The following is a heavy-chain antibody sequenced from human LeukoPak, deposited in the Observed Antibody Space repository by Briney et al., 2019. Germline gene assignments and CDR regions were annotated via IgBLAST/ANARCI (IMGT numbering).Heavy chain of an antibody. J-gene: IGHJ4*02. D-gene: IGHD3-10*01. CDR1: GFTFSSSN. Sequence: GGSLRLSCAPSGFTFSSSNMHWVRQSPGKGLEWVALISYDGTKTYYAESVKGRFTISRDNSKNTLFLQMNSLSAEDTAMYYCEREWFGESNWGQGTLVTVSS. V-gene: IGHV3-30*04. CDR3: EREWFGESN. CDR2: ISYDGTKT.